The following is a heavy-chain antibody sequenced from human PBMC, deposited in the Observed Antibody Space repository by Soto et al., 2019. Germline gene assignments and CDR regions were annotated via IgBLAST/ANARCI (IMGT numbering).Heavy chain of an antibody. D-gene: IGHD3-10*01. CDR2: TYYRSKWYN. V-gene: IGHV6-1*01. CDR1: GDRVSSNSAA. CDR3: ARDRVPSYYGSGTFYRYYYYGMDV. Sequence: PSETLSLTCAISGDRVSSNSAAWNWIRQSPSRGLEWLGRTYYRSKWYNDYALSVKSRITINPDTSKNQFSLQLNSVTPEDTAVYYCARDRVPSYYGSGTFYRYYYYGMDVWGQGTTVTVSS. J-gene: IGHJ6*02.